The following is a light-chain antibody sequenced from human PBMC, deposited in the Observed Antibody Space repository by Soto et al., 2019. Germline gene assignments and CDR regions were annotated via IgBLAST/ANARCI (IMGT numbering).Light chain of an antibody. V-gene: IGLV2-23*03. J-gene: IGLJ2*01. CDR1: SNDVGSYNL. Sequence: QSALTQPASVSRSPGQSITISCTGTSNDVGSYNLVSWYQQHPGKAPKLMIYEGSKRPSGVSNRFSGSKSDNTASLTISGLQAEDEADYYCCSYAGSSTFVFGGGTQLTVL. CDR3: CSYAGSSTFV. CDR2: EGS.